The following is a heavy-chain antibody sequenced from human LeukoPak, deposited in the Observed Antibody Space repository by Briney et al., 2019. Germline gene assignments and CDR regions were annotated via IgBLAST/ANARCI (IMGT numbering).Heavy chain of an antibody. J-gene: IGHJ4*02. CDR1: GFTFSSYA. Sequence: GGSLRLSCAASGFTFSSYAMNWVRQAPGKGLEWVSAIIGSGGSTYYADSVKGRFTISRDNSKSTLYLQMNSLRAEDTAVYYCAKGPGTYNWNYVGYWGQGTLVTVSS. CDR3: AKGPGTYNWNYVGY. D-gene: IGHD1-20*01. V-gene: IGHV3-23*01. CDR2: IIGSGGST.